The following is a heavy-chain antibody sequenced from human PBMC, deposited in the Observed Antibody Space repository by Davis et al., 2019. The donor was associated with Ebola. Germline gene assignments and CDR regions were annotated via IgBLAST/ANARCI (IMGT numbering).Heavy chain of an antibody. J-gene: IGHJ4*02. Sequence: GESLKISCAASGFTFSSYWMSWVRQAPGKGLEWVANIKQDGSEKYYVDSVKGRFTISRDNAKNSLYLQMNSLRAEDTAVYYCARSPQVLRFLEWLFDYWGQGTLVTVSS. V-gene: IGHV3-7*03. CDR2: IKQDGSEK. D-gene: IGHD3-3*01. CDR3: ARSPQVLRFLEWLFDY. CDR1: GFTFSSYW.